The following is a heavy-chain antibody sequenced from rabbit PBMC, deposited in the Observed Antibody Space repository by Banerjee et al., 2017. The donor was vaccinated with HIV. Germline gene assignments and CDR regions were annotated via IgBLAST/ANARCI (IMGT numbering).Heavy chain of an antibody. D-gene: IGHD1-1*01. CDR1: GFSFSSSYW. CDR3: VRDRAYASSGDL. V-gene: IGHV1S45*01. J-gene: IGHJ4*01. CDR2: IDGGNSGST. Sequence: QEQLEESGGDLVKPGASLTLTCTASGFSFSSSYWICWVRQAPGKGLEWIACIDGGNSGSTYYASWAKGRFTISKTSSTTVTLRMTRLTAADTATYFCVRDRAYASSGDLWGPGTLVTVS.